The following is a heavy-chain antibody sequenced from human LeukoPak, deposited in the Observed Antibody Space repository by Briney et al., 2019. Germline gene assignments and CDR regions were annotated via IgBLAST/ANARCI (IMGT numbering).Heavy chain of an antibody. Sequence: SETLSLTCTVSGGSISGYYWSWIRQPPGKGLEWIGYIYHNGGTNYNPSLQSRLTISVDTSKNQFSLKLSSVTAADTAVYYCARHLRAVAGWRYFDYWGQGTQVTVSS. V-gene: IGHV4-59*08. J-gene: IGHJ4*02. CDR3: ARHLRAVAGWRYFDY. CDR1: GGSISGYY. CDR2: IYHNGGT. D-gene: IGHD6-19*01.